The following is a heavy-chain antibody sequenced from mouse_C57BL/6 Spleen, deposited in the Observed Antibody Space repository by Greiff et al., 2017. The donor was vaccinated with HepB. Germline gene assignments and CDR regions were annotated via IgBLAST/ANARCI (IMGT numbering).Heavy chain of an antibody. J-gene: IGHJ3*01. V-gene: IGHV1-80*01. D-gene: IGHD2-4*01. Sequence: VQLQQSGAELVKPGASMKISCKASGYAFSSYWMNWVKQRPGKGLEWIGQIYPGDGDTNYNGKFKGKATLTADKSSSTAYMQLSSLTSEDSAVYFCARGYYDSYFAYWGQGTLVTVSA. CDR2: IYPGDGDT. CDR3: ARGYYDSYFAY. CDR1: GYAFSSYW.